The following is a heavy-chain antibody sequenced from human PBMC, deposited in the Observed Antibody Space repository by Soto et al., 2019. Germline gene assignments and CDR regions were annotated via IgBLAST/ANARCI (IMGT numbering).Heavy chain of an antibody. CDR3: ARTGDFWSGYHDNWFDP. CDR2: INHSGST. D-gene: IGHD3-3*01. J-gene: IGHJ5*02. V-gene: IGHV4-34*01. Sequence: SETLSLTCAVYGGSFSGYYWSWIRQPPGKGLEWVGEINHSGSTNYNPSLKSRVTISVDTSKNQFSLKLSSVTAADTAVYYCARTGDFWSGYHDNWFDPWGQGTLVTVSS. CDR1: GGSFSGYY.